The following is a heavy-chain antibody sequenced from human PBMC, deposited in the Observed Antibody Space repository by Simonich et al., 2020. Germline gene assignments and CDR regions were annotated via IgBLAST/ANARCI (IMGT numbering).Heavy chain of an antibody. CDR2: INPNSGGT. D-gene: IGHD7-27*01. CDR3: ARGRLTGDKGAFDI. J-gene: IGHJ3*02. V-gene: IGHV1-2*02. CDR1: GYTFTGYY. Sequence: QVQLVQSGAEVKKPGASVKVSCKASGYTFTGYYMHWVRQAPGQGLEWMGVINPNSGGTNNAQKFQGRVTMTRDTSISTAYMELSRLRSDDTAVYYCARGRLTGDKGAFDIWGQGTMVTVSS.